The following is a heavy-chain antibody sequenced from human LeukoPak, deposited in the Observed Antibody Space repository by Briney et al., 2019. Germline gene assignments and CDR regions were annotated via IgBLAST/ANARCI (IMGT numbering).Heavy chain of an antibody. Sequence: PGGSLRLSCAASGFAFSSYSMNWVRQAPGKGLEWIGYIYYSGSTYYNPSFKRRVTISVDTSKNQFSLKLTSMTAADTAVYYCARGLGYYHSGGYYYFDYWGQGTLVTVSS. J-gene: IGHJ4*02. CDR1: GFAFSSYS. CDR2: IYYSGST. D-gene: IGHD3-22*01. CDR3: ARGLGYYHSGGYYYFDY. V-gene: IGHV4-59*06.